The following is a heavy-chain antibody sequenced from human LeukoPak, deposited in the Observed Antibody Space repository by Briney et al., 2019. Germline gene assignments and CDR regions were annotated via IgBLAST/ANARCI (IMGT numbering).Heavy chain of an antibody. Sequence: SGGSLRLSCAASGFTFSSYVMHWVRQAPGKGLEWVAIISYDGSNEYYADSVKGRFTISRDNSKNTLYLQMNSLRAEDTAVYYCARAGSYGYLLQSYFDYWGQGTLVTVSS. J-gene: IGHJ4*02. CDR2: ISYDGSNE. V-gene: IGHV3-30*04. CDR1: GFTFSSYV. D-gene: IGHD5-18*01. CDR3: ARAGSYGYLLQSYFDY.